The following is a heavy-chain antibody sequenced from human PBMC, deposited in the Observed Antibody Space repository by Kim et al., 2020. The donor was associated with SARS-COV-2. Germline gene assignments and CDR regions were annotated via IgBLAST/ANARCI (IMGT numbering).Heavy chain of an antibody. Sequence: GGSLRLSCAASGFTFSSYGMHWVRQAPGKGLEWVAVIWYDGSNKYYADSVKGRFTISRDNSKNTLYLQMNSLRAEDTAVYYCARDHFDYGGNSPPDYWGQGTLVTVSS. CDR3: ARDHFDYGGNSPPDY. CDR2: IWYDGSNK. V-gene: IGHV3-33*01. D-gene: IGHD4-17*01. CDR1: GFTFSSYG. J-gene: IGHJ4*02.